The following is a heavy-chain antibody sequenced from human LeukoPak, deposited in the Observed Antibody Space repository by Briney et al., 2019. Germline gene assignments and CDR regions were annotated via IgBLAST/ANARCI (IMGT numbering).Heavy chain of an antibody. CDR3: ATYYYDSSGYSEYFQH. Sequence: PGGSLRLSCAASGFTFSRYWMHWVRQAPGKGLVWVSRINSDGSSTSYADSVKGRFTISRDNAKNTLYLQMNSLRAEDTALYYCATYYYDSSGYSEYFQHWGQGTLVTVSS. CDR2: INSDGSST. CDR1: GFTFSRYW. D-gene: IGHD3-22*01. J-gene: IGHJ1*01. V-gene: IGHV3-74*01.